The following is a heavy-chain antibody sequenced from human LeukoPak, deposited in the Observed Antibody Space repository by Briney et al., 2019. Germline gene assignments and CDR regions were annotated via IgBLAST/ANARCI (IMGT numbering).Heavy chain of an antibody. Sequence: PGGSLRLSCTGSGFPFNMFAMNWVRQAPGQGLEWVSGLSRGGETTNYADSVKGRFTVSRETSKNMVFLQMNDLRPEDTAVYYCAKEQRIRHCSEGVCMEGYYFDYWGQGSLVTVSS. CDR1: GFPFNMFA. CDR2: LSRGGETT. J-gene: IGHJ4*02. CDR3: AKEQRIRHCSEGVCMEGYYFDY. V-gene: IGHV3-23*01. D-gene: IGHD2-8*01.